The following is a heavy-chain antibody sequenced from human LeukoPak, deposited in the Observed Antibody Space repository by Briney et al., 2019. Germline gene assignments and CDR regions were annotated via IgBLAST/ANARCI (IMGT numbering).Heavy chain of an antibody. Sequence: SETLSLTCTVSGGSISIYYWSWIRQPPGKGLEWIGHIYNSGSTNYSPSLKSRVTISVDTSKNQFSLKLSSVTAADTAVYYCARFKRAGGWSYFDYWGQGTLVTVPS. V-gene: IGHV4-59*01. CDR1: GGSISIYY. D-gene: IGHD6-19*01. CDR3: ARFKRAGGWSYFDY. J-gene: IGHJ4*02. CDR2: IYNSGST.